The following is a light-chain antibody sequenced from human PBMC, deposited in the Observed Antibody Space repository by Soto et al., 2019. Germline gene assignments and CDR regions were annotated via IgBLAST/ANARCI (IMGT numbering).Light chain of an antibody. J-gene: IGKJ4*01. CDR1: QSVSSGY. CDR2: GPA. CDR3: QQYGSSPT. Sequence: EIVLTQSPGTLSLSPGERATLSCRASQSVSSGYLAWYQQKPGQAPRLLIFGPATRATGIPDRFSGSGSGTDFTLTISRLEPEDFAVYYCQQYGSSPTFGGGTKVEIK. V-gene: IGKV3-20*01.